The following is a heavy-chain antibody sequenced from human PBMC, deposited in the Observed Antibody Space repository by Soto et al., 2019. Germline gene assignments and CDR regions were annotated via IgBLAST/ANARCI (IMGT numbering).Heavy chain of an antibody. J-gene: IGHJ1*01. Sequence: QVQLVESGGGVVQPGTSRRLSCVGSGFTFRSYVIHWVRQAPGKGLEWVALTSYDGSNKDYGDSVKGRFTISRDNSRNTVDLQMDSVRREDTALYYCVRWGTTGGLDVWGQGTLVSVSS. D-gene: IGHD3-16*01. CDR1: GFTFRSYV. CDR2: TSYDGSNK. CDR3: VRWGTTGGLDV. V-gene: IGHV3-33*05.